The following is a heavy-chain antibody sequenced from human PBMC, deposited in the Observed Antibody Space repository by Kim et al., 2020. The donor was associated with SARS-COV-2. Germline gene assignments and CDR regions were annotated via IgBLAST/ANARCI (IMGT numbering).Heavy chain of an antibody. CDR1: GGSVSSGSYY. Sequence: SETLSLTCTVSGGSVSSGSYYWSWIRQPPGKGLEWIGYIYYSGSTNYNPSLKSRVTISVDTSKNQFSLKLSSVTAADTAVYYCASLERARGRNSGYDLFDYWGQGTLVTVSS. CDR3: ASLERARGRNSGYDLFDY. J-gene: IGHJ4*02. V-gene: IGHV4-61*01. D-gene: IGHD5-12*01. CDR2: IYYSGST.